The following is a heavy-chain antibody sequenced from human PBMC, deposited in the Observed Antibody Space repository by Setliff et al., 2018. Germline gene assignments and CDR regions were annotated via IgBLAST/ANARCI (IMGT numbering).Heavy chain of an antibody. J-gene: IGHJ4*02. CDR2: ISGYNGNT. CDR1: GYTFTTYG. V-gene: IGHV1-18*03. D-gene: IGHD2-21*01. CDR3: ARGYCDGIGCPAPLYYFDS. Sequence: ASGYTFTTYGVAWVRQAPGQGLEWLGWISGYNGNTNYAQRFQDRVTFTTDTSATTAYMDLRSLRSDDMAVYYCARGYCDGIGCPAPLYYFDSWGQGTLVTVSS.